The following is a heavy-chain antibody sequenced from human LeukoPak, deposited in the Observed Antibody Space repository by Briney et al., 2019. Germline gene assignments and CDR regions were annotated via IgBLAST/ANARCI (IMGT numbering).Heavy chain of an antibody. CDR2: ISSSSSYI. V-gene: IGHV3-21*01. Sequence: GGSLRLSCAASGLTFSSYSMNWVPQAPGKGLEWVSSISSSSSYIYYADSVKGRFTISRDNAKNSLYLQMNSLRAEDTAVYYCARVDLTPYYYYYYMDVWGKGTTVTISS. J-gene: IGHJ6*03. CDR1: GLTFSSYS. D-gene: IGHD3-9*01. CDR3: ARVDLTPYYYYYYMDV.